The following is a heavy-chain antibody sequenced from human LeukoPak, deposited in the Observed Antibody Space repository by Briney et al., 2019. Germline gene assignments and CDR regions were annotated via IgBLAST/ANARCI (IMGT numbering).Heavy chain of an antibody. CDR3: ARHPTYYYDSSGYWPNYYYYMDV. Sequence: GALLQASCKGSGYSFTSYWIGWGRQMPGKGVGWGVIIYPGDSDTRYSPSFQGQVTISAGKSISTADLKWSTLAASDNAMYYRARHPTYYYDSSGYWPNYYYYMDVWGKGTTVTVSS. CDR2: IYPGDSDT. CDR1: GYSFTSYW. J-gene: IGHJ6*03. V-gene: IGHV5-51*01. D-gene: IGHD3-22*01.